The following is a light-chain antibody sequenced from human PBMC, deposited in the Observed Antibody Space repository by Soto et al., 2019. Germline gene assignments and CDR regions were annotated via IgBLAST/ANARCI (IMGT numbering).Light chain of an antibody. Sequence: QSALTQPASVYGSPGQSITISCGGTSRDIGAYNLVSWYQQPPGKAPKLLIYEVRNRPSGISYRFSGSKSGTTASLTISSLRPEDEADYYCSAYTSRSTLVFGGGTKLTVL. V-gene: IGLV2-14*01. CDR3: SAYTSRSTLV. CDR2: EVR. CDR1: SRDIGAYNL. J-gene: IGLJ2*01.